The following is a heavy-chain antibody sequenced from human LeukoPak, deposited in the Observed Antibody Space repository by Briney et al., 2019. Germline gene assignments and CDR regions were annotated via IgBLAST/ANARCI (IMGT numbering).Heavy chain of an antibody. CDR3: ATRGGVGSHIYYHGMDV. CDR2: IYSGGST. Sequence: PGGSLRLSCAASGFTVSSNYMSWVRQAPGKGLEWVSVIYSGGSTYYADSVKGRFTISRDNSKNTLYLQMNSLRAEDTAVYYCATRGGVGSHIYYHGMDVWGQGTTVTVSS. CDR1: GFTVSSNY. J-gene: IGHJ6*02. V-gene: IGHV3-66*02. D-gene: IGHD1-26*01.